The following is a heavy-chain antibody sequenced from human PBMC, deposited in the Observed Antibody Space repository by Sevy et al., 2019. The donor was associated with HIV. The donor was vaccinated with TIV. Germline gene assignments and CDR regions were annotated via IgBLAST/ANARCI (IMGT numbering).Heavy chain of an antibody. CDR2: IKARPDGGTP. Sequence: GGSLRLSCTASGFTFTYAWMSWVRQAPGKGLEWVGPIKARPDGGTPDYAAPVKGRFTISRDDSRNTLYLQMNSLKTEDTAVYYCATDPIIVLLVTDGVDVWGQGTTVTVSS. CDR1: GFTFTYAW. CDR3: ATDPIIVLLVTDGVDV. D-gene: IGHD2-21*01. J-gene: IGHJ6*02. V-gene: IGHV3-15*01.